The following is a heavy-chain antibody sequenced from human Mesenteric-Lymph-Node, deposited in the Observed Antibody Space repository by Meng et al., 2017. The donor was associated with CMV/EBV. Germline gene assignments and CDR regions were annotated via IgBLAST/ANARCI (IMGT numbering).Heavy chain of an antibody. J-gene: IGHJ6*02. D-gene: IGHD2-2*01. V-gene: IGHV4-59*01. CDR2: IHYSGST. CDR1: GGSISSYY. CDR3: ARNTCTTSCYWDPYYYGMDV. Sequence: SETLSLTCTVSGGSISSYYWGWIRQPPGKGLEWIGYIHYSGSTNYNPSLKSRVTISVDTSKNQFSLKLSSVTAADTAVYYCARNTCTTSCYWDPYYYGMDVWGQGTTVTVSS.